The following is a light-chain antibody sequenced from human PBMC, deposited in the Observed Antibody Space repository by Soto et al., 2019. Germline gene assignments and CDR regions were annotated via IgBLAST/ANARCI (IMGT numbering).Light chain of an antibody. CDR3: QQSYSTHVT. J-gene: IGKJ1*01. V-gene: IGKV1-39*01. CDR2: DAS. CDR1: QSVSSY. Sequence: DIQLTQSPSSLSASLGDRVTITCRASQSVSSYLTWYQHKPGKAPRLLIYDASSLPSGVPSRFSGSGSGTEFTLTISSLQPEDFAVYFCQQSYSTHVTFGQGTRVDIK.